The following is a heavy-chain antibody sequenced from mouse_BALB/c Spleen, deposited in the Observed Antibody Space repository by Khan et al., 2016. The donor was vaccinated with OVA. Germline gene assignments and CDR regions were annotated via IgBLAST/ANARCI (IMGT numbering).Heavy chain of an antibody. J-gene: IGHJ4*01. CDR2: INTYTGEP. V-gene: IGHV9-3-1*01. CDR1: GYTFTNYG. D-gene: IGHD2-10*01. CDR3: ARPPYFAYVMGY. Sequence: QVQLKQSGPELKKPGETVKISCKASGYTFTNYGMNWVKQAPGKGLKWMGWINTYTGEPTYADDFKGRFTFSLETSASTAYLQINNLKNEETATYFCARPPYFAYVMGYWGHGTSVTVSS.